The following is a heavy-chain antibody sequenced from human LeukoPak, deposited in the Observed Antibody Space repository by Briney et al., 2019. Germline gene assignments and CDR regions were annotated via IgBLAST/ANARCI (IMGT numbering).Heavy chain of an antibody. D-gene: IGHD2-15*01. Sequence: PGGSLRLSCAASGFTFSDYYMSWIRQAPGKGLEGVAYISSSGTNIYYAYSVQGRFPISRDNAKTSLYLQMTSLRAEDTAVYYCARASGIVVVVGSAFDIWGQGTMVTASS. CDR2: ISSSGTNI. V-gene: IGHV3-11*01. J-gene: IGHJ3*02. CDR1: GFTFSDYY. CDR3: ARASGIVVVVGSAFDI.